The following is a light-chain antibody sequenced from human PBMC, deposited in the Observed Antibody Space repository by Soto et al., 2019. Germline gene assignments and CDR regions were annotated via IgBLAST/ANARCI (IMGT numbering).Light chain of an antibody. V-gene: IGLV2-11*01. CDR2: DVS. Sequence: QSVLTQPRSVSGSPGQSVAISCTATSSDVGGFDFVSWYQQHPGKAPKLVIYDVSKRPSGVPDRCSGYRSGDTASLTISGLQAEDEADYYCCLYTASYSVFGGGPKVTVL. CDR3: CLYTASYSV. CDR1: SSDVGGFDF. J-gene: IGLJ3*02.